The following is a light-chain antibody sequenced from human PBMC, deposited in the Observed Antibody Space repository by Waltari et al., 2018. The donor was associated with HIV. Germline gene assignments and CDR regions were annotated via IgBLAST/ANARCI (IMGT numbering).Light chain of an antibody. CDR1: QSVATN. J-gene: IGKJ5*01. V-gene: IGKV3-15*01. Sequence: EIVMTQSPITLSVSPGERATFLCRASQSVATNLAWYQQKPGQSPRLLIYGAFTRAPGVPPRFTGSGSGTEFTLTITSLQSEDFAVYYCQQYDLWPPITFGQGTRLELK. CDR2: GAF. CDR3: QQYDLWPPIT.